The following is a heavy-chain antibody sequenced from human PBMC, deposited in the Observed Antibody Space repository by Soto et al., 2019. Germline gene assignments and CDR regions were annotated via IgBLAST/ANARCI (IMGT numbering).Heavy chain of an antibody. CDR1: GGTFSSHG. CDR2: IIPTFGTP. D-gene: IGHD1-26*01. Sequence: QVQLVQSGTVVQRRGSSVKVSCQASGGTFSSHGMAWVRQAPGQGLEWMGDIIPTFGTPTYAPKFQGRVTITADKSTNTAYMELSSLRSEDTGVYYCASERSAQYFEFWGQGTLITVSS. CDR3: ASERSAQYFEF. V-gene: IGHV1-69*06. J-gene: IGHJ4*02.